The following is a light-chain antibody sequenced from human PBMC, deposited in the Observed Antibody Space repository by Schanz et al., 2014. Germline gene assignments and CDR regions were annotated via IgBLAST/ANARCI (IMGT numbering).Light chain of an antibody. CDR3: QQYNKWPST. CDR1: QSINNH. CDR2: DIS. Sequence: EVLMTQSPGSLSVSPGERVTFSCRASQSINNHLAWYQQKPGQSPRLLIYDISTRATGIPARFSGSGSGTEFTLTISSLQSEDFAVYLCQQYNKWPSTFGQGTKVEIK. V-gene: IGKV3-15*01. J-gene: IGKJ1*01.